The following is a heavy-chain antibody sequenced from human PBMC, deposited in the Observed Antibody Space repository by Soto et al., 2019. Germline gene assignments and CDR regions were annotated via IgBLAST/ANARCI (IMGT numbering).Heavy chain of an antibody. D-gene: IGHD1-26*01. CDR2: VTSSSDDI. Sequence: GGSLRLSCAASGLSFSAYRFNWVRQAPGKGLEWISSVTSSSDDIRYADSVKGRFTISRDNGKNSLYLQMNSLKEEDTAVYYCATSGNNRFDYWGQGILVTVSS. CDR1: GLSFSAYR. V-gene: IGHV3-48*02. J-gene: IGHJ4*02. CDR3: ATSGNNRFDY.